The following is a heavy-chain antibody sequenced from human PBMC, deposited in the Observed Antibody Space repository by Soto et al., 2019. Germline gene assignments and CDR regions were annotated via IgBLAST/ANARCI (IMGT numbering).Heavy chain of an antibody. V-gene: IGHV1-3*01. CDR2: INAGNGNT. D-gene: IGHD6-19*01. Sequence: GQRLEWMGWINAGNGNTKYSQKFQDRVTITRDTSASTAYMELSSLRSEDTAVYYCARDLGGWPDYWGQGNLVTVSS. CDR3: ARDLGGWPDY. J-gene: IGHJ4*02.